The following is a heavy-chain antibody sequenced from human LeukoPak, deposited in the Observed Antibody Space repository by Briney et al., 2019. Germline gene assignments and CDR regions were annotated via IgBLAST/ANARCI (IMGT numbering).Heavy chain of an antibody. D-gene: IGHD3-10*01. CDR3: ARHELWFGELLSRGHFDY. CDR2: IFSDGAA. J-gene: IGHJ4*02. V-gene: IGHV4-39*01. CDR1: GASISSSGFS. Sequence: SETLSLTCTVSGASISSSGFSWVWIRQPPGKGLEWIGNIFSDGAAYYNPSLKSRVAISVDTSKNQFSLKLSSVTAADTAVYYCARHELWFGELLSRGHFDYWGQGTLVTVSS.